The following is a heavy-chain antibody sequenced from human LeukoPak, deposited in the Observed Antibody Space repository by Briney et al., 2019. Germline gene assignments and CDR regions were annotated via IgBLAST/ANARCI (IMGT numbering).Heavy chain of an antibody. CDR1: GFTFSDYY. Sequence: GGSLRFSCAASGFTFSDYYMSWIRQAPGKGLEWVSYISSSGSTIYYADSVKGRFTIPRDNAKNSLYLQMNSLRAEDTAVYYCARDRGRSGWYLDYWGQGTLVTVSS. V-gene: IGHV3-11*01. CDR2: ISSSGSTI. J-gene: IGHJ4*02. D-gene: IGHD6-19*01. CDR3: ARDRGRSGWYLDY.